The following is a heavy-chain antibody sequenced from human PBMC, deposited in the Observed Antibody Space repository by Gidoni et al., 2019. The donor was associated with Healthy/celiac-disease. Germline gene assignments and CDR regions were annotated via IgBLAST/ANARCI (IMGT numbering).Heavy chain of an antibody. Sequence: QVQLQQWGAGLLKPSETLSLTCAVYGGSFSGYYWSWIRQPPGKGLEWIGEINHSGSTNYNPSLKSRVTISVDTSKNQFSLKLSSVTAADTAVYYCAIRSGYSYGQFDYWGQGTLVTVSS. CDR3: AIRSGYSYGQFDY. CDR1: GGSFSGYY. CDR2: INHSGST. J-gene: IGHJ4*02. V-gene: IGHV4-34*01. D-gene: IGHD5-18*01.